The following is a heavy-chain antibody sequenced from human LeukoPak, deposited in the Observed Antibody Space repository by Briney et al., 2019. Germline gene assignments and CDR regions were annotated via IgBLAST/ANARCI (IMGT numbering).Heavy chain of an antibody. J-gene: IGHJ4*02. CDR1: GFTVITND. D-gene: IGHD1-14*01. CDR2: LYSDGNT. V-gene: IGHV3-53*01. CDR3: ARGVEPLAANTLAY. Sequence: GGSLRLSCAASGFTVITNDMTWVRQAPGQGLEWDSVLYSDGNTKYADSVQGRFTISRDNSKTTLYLEMNSLSPDDTAVYYCARGVEPLAANTLAYWGQGTLVTVSS.